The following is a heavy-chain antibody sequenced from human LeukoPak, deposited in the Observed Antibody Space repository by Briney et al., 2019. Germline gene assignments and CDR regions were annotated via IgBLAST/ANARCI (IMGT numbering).Heavy chain of an antibody. V-gene: IGHV4-30-4*08. CDR1: GGSISSGDYY. D-gene: IGHD3-22*01. CDR3: ARLLYYYDSSGLDY. CDR2: IYYSGST. J-gene: IGHJ4*02. Sequence: SQTLSLSCTVSGGSISSGDYYWSWIRQPPGKGLEWFGYIYYSGSTYYNPSLKSRVTISVDTSKNQFSLKLSSVTAADTAVYYCARLLYYYDSSGLDYWGQGTLVTVSS.